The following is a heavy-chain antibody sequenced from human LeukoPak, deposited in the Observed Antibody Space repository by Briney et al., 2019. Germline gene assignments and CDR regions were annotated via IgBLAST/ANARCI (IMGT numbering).Heavy chain of an antibody. CDR3: ASLGDHYYDSSGYHFDY. CDR2: INPNSDGT. Sequence: ASVNVSCKASGYTFTGYYMHWVRQAPGQGLEWMGRINPNSDGTNYAQKFQGRVTMTRDTSISTAYMELSRLRSDDTAVYYCASLGDHYYDSSGYHFDYWGQGTLVTVSS. V-gene: IGHV1-2*06. J-gene: IGHJ4*02. D-gene: IGHD3-22*01. CDR1: GYTFTGYY.